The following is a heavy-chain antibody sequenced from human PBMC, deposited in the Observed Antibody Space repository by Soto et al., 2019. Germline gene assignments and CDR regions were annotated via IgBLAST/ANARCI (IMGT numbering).Heavy chain of an antibody. J-gene: IGHJ4*02. D-gene: IGHD6-19*01. V-gene: IGHV3-23*01. Sequence: GXSMGLAGAASGVTFNSYAVSWVRQAPGKGLEFVADVAGDGSGIHYTASVQGRFTISRDNSKNTLYLQIDQYNPQTSGWANRFDYWGQGTLVTVSS. CDR3: FDY. CDR2: VAGDGSGI. CDR1: GVTFNSYA.